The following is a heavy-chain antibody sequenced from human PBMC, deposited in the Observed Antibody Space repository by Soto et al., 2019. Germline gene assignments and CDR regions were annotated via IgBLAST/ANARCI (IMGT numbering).Heavy chain of an antibody. V-gene: IGHV1-18*01. Sequence: QVQLLQSGTEVKKPGASVKVSCKASGYNFNIYGLTWVRQAPGQGLEWMGWISPYNGKTSYTQKLQDRVTLTTDTSTSTTYMELRSLTSDDTAVYYCARDRGTDLEVTSGWFDPWGQGTLVIVSS. D-gene: IGHD2-21*02. CDR3: ARDRGTDLEVTSGWFDP. CDR1: GYNFNIYG. CDR2: ISPYNGKT. J-gene: IGHJ5*02.